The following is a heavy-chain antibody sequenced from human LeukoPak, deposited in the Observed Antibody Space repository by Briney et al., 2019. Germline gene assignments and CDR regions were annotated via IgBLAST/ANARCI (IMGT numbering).Heavy chain of an antibody. V-gene: IGHV3-11*01. Sequence: GGSLRLSCAASGFTFSDYYMSWIRQAPGKGLELGSYISSSGSTIYYADSVKGRLTISRDNAKNSLYLQMNSLRAEDTAVYYCAREGDTADEYYYYYGMDVWGQGTTVTVSS. D-gene: IGHD5-18*01. J-gene: IGHJ6*02. CDR1: GFTFSDYY. CDR2: ISSSGSTI. CDR3: AREGDTADEYYYYYGMDV.